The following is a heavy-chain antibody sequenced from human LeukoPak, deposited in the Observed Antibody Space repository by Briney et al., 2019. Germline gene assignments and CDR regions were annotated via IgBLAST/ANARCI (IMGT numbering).Heavy chain of an antibody. CDR2: ISSDGSNK. D-gene: IGHD5-24*01. V-gene: IGHV3-30*03. J-gene: IGHJ4*02. CDR1: GFTFRFSSYD. CDR3: ARLGCNCGFDY. Sequence: PGRSLRLPRAASGFTFRFSSYDMHWVRQAPGKGLEWVSVISSDGSNKYYADFVKGRFIISRDNSKNTLYLQMNSLSAEDTAVYYCARLGCNCGFDYWGGAMLIAVSS.